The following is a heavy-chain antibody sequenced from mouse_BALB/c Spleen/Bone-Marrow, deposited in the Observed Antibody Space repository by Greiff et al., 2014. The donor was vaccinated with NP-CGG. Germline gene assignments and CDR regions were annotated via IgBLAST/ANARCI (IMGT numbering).Heavy chain of an antibody. CDR2: VHYSGIT. D-gene: IGHD4-1*01. CDR1: GYSITSGYS. V-gene: IGHV3-1*02. J-gene: IGHJ4*01. Sequence: QSQESGPDLVKPSQSLSLTCTVTGYSITSGYSWHWIRQFPGNKLEWMGYVHYSGITVYNPSLRSRISIARDTSKSQFFLQLNSVTTEDTATYYCARFAGTPYTMDYWGQGTSVTVSS. CDR3: ARFAGTPYTMDY.